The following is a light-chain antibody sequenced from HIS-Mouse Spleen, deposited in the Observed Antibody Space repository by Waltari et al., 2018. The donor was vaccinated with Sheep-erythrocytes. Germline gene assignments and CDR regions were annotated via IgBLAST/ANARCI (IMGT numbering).Light chain of an antibody. J-gene: IGLJ3*02. CDR1: SSDVGGYTY. CDR2: EVS. V-gene: IGLV2-8*01. CDR3: SSYAGSNNWV. Sequence: QSALTQPPSASGSPGQPVTISCTGTSSDVGGYTYVYWYQQNPGKAPQLMIYEVSKRPSGVPDRFSGSKSGNTASLTVSGLQAEDEADYYCSSYAGSNNWVFGGGTKLTVL.